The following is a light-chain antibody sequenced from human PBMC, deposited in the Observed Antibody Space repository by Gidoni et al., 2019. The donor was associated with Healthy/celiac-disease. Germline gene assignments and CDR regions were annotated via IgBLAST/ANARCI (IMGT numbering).Light chain of an antibody. J-gene: IGKJ3*01. CDR2: GAS. Sequence: EIVLTQYPGTLSLSPGERATLSCRASQSVSSSYLAWYQQQPGQAPRLLIYGASSRATGIPDRFSGSGSGTDFTLTISRLEPEDFAVYYCQQYGSSRFTFGPGTKVDIK. CDR3: QQYGSSRFT. CDR1: QSVSSSY. V-gene: IGKV3-20*01.